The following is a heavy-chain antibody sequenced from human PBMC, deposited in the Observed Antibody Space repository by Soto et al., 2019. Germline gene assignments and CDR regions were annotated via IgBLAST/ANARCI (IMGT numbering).Heavy chain of an antibody. CDR1: GYTFTSYA. CDR2: INAGNGNT. J-gene: IGHJ5*02. V-gene: IGHV1-3*01. D-gene: IGHD2-2*01. Sequence: ASVKVSCKASGYTFTSYAMHWVRQAPGQRLESMGWINAGNGNTKYSQKFQGRVTITRDTSASTAYMELSSLRSEDTAVYYCARGLGYCISTSRRTVGPWGQGTLVPVSS. CDR3: ARGLGYCISTSRRTVGP.